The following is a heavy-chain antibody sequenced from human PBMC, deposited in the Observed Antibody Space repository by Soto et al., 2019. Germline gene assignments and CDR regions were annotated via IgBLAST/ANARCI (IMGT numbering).Heavy chain of an antibody. CDR1: RFSLSLYG. D-gene: IGHD6-6*01. V-gene: IGHV3-30*18. J-gene: IGHJ4*02. Sequence: QVQLVESGGGVVQPGRSLRLSCAASRFSLSLYGMYWVRQTPGKGLEWVAAISYDGSRQYYVDSVKGRFTISRDNSRNAVYLQMNSLRPDDTAVYYCAKDTVEYSRSSAIDHWGQGTLVTVSS. CDR2: ISYDGSRQ. CDR3: AKDTVEYSRSSAIDH.